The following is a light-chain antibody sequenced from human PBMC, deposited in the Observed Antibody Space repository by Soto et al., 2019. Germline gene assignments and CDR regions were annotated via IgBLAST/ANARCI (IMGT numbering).Light chain of an antibody. V-gene: IGLV1-40*01. CDR1: SSNIGAGYD. Sequence: QAVVTQPPSVSGAPGQRVTISCTGSSSNIGAGYDVQWYQQLPGTAPKLLIYGNSNRPSGVPDRFSGSKSGTSASLAITGLQAEDEADYYCQSYDSSLSGPVLFGGGTKLTVL. CDR2: GNS. CDR3: QSYDSSLSGPVL. J-gene: IGLJ2*01.